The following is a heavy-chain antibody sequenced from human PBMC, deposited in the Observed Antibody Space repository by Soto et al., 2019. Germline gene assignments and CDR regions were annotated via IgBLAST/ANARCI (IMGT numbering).Heavy chain of an antibody. CDR1: GYTLSSYA. D-gene: IGHD6-19*01. V-gene: IGHV3-23*01. CDR3: AKSPPIAVAGTGATFWDY. J-gene: IGHJ4*02. CDR2: ISGSGGST. Sequence: EVQLLESGGGLVQPGGSLRLSCAASGYTLSSYAMSWVRQAPGKGLEWVSAISGSGGSTYYADSVKGRFTISSDNSKNTLYLQLNRLRAEDTAVYYCAKSPPIAVAGTGATFWDYWGQRNLVNVS.